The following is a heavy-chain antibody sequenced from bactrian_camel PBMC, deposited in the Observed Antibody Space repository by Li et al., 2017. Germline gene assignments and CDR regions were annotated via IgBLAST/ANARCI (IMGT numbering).Heavy chain of an antibody. CDR2: IGASGDHT. CDR3: AADPRGSGY. D-gene: IGHD3*01. CDR1: GSVYRGNC. V-gene: IGHV3S60*01. Sequence: QVQLVESGGGSVQAGGSLRLSCAASGSVYRGNCMGWFRQAPGKEREGISCIGASGDHTYYADFVKGRFTISRDNAKNMLYLQMNSLKTEDTAVYHCAADPRGSGYWGQGTQVTVS. J-gene: IGHJ4*01.